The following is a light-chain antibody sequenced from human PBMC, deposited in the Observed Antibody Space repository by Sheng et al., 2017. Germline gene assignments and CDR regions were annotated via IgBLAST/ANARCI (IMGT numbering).Light chain of an antibody. J-gene: IGKJ4*01. CDR3: QQTYSAPLT. CDR2: AAS. Sequence: IQMTQSPSSLSASVGDRVTITCRASQGIRNDLGWYQQKPGKAPKLLIYAASIFQSGVPSRFSGSGSGTDFTLTITSLQPDDFATYICQQTYSAPLTFGGGTKVDIK. V-gene: IGKV1-39*01. CDR1: QGIRND.